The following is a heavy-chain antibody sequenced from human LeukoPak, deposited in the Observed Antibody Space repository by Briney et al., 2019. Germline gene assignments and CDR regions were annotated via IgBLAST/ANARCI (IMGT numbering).Heavy chain of an antibody. CDR1: GFTFSSYW. CDR2: VNSDGSTT. J-gene: IGHJ4*02. Sequence: EAGGSLRLSCAASGFTFSSYWMHWVRQAPGKGLVWVSRVNSDGSTTTYADSVKGRFTISRDNAKNSLYLQMNSLRAEDTAVYYCARVLPTGYEVDYWGQGTLVTVSS. V-gene: IGHV3-74*01. CDR3: ARVLPTGYEVDY. D-gene: IGHD5-12*01.